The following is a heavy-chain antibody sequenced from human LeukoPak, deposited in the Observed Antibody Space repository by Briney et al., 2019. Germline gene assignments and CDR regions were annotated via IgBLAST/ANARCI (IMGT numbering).Heavy chain of an antibody. CDR2: INPNSGGT. Sequence: GASVKVSCKASGYTFTGYYMHWVRQAPGQGLEWMGRINPNSGGTNYAQKFQGRVTMTRDTSISTAYMELRRLRSDDTAVYYCARAGGVTYYYGSGSRLGVYYFDYWGQGTLVTVSS. CDR1: GYTFTGYY. CDR3: ARAGGVTYYYGSGSRLGVYYFDY. V-gene: IGHV1-2*06. J-gene: IGHJ4*02. D-gene: IGHD3-10*01.